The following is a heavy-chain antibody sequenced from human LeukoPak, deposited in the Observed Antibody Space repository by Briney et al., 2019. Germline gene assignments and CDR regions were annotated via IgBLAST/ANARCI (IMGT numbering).Heavy chain of an antibody. CDR1: GFIFSSYA. J-gene: IGHJ4*02. V-gene: IGHV3-30*04. CDR2: ISYDGSNK. D-gene: IGHD3-10*01. CDR3: ARDPCGSGSYCPGDY. Sequence: GGSLRLSCAASGFIFSSYAMHWVRQAPGKGLEWVAVISYDGSNKYYADSVKGRFTISRDNSKNTLYLQMNSLRPEDTAVYYCARDPCGSGSYCPGDYWGQGTLVTVSS.